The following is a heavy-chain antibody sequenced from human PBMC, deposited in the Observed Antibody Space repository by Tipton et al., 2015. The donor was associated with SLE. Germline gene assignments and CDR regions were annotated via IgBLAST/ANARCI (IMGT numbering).Heavy chain of an antibody. CDR1: GGSISSSSYY. Sequence: TLSLTCTVSGGSISSSSYYWGWIRQPPGKGLEWIGRIYTNGSTNHNPSLKSRVTISVDTSKNQLSLKLSSVTAADTAVYYCAREGTYHYAPRGAFDLWGQGTMVTVSS. D-gene: IGHD3-10*01. CDR2: IYTNGST. V-gene: IGHV4-39*07. J-gene: IGHJ3*01. CDR3: AREGTYHYAPRGAFDL.